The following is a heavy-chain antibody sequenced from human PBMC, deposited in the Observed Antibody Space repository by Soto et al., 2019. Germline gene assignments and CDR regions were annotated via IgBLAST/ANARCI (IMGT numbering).Heavy chain of an antibody. Sequence: QVQLVQSGAEVKKPGASVKVSCQASGYTFTSYGISWVRQSPGQGLEWMGWISAYNGNTNYAQMLQGRVTMTTDTTTSPAYMELRSLRSDDTAVYYCARDHSHHSSSWYQSGGWDYWGQGTLVTVSS. J-gene: IGHJ4*02. CDR1: GYTFTSYG. CDR2: ISAYNGNT. V-gene: IGHV1-18*01. CDR3: ARDHSHHSSSWYQSGGWDY. D-gene: IGHD6-13*01.